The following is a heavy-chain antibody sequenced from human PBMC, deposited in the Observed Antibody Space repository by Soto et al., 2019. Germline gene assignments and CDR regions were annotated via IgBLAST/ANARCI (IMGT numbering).Heavy chain of an antibody. J-gene: IGHJ5*01. Sequence: GGALTVSCTASGFSRSSADMHWVRQAPGKGLEWLAVSSFDGTQQFYGDSVKCRFTVSRDNSNNTLYLEMNSLRTEDTAVYYCAKQLRGSGWYPLDSLGHG. D-gene: IGHD6-19*01. V-gene: IGHV3-30*18. CDR2: SSFDGTQQ. CDR3: AKQLRGSGWYPLDS. CDR1: GFSRSSAD.